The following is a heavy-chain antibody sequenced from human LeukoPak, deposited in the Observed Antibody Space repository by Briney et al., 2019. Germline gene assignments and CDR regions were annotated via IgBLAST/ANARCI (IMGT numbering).Heavy chain of an antibody. D-gene: IGHD5-18*01. J-gene: IGHJ4*02. CDR1: GGSISNYY. Sequence: KPSETLSLTCTVSGGSISNYYWSWIRQPPGKELEWIGYIYYSGSTNYNPSLKSRVTISVDTSKNQFSLKLSSVTAADTAVYYCARGGYSYEARYYFDYWGQGTLVTVSS. CDR2: IYYSGST. V-gene: IGHV4-59*01. CDR3: ARGGYSYEARYYFDY.